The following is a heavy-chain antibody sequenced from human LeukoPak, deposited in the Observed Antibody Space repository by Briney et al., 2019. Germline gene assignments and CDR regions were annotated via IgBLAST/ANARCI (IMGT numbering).Heavy chain of an antibody. Sequence: SETLSLTCTVSGGSISSSSYYWGWIRQPPGKGLEWIGSIYYSGSTYYNPSLKSRVTISVDTSKNQFSLKLSSVTAADTAVYYCAREPRLKGGYDILTGYSHFDYWGQGTLVTVSS. CDR1: GGSISSSSYY. CDR3: AREPRLKGGYDILTGYSHFDY. D-gene: IGHD3-9*01. J-gene: IGHJ4*02. V-gene: IGHV4-39*02. CDR2: IYYSGST.